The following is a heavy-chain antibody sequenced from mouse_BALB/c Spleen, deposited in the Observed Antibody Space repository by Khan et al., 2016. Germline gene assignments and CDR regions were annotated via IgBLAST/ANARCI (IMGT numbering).Heavy chain of an antibody. V-gene: IGHV7-3*02. CDR1: GFTFTDYY. Sequence: EVQLVESGGGLVQPGGSLRLSCATSGFTFTDYYMSWVRQPPGKALEWLGFIRNKANGYTTEYSASVKGRFTISRDNSHSILYLQMNTLRAEDSATYYCARDIRRYWYFDVWGAGTTVTVSS. CDR3: ARDIRRYWYFDV. CDR2: IRNKANGYTT. J-gene: IGHJ1*01.